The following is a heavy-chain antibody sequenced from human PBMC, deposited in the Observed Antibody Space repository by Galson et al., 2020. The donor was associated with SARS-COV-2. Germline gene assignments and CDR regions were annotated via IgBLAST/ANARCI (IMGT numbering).Heavy chain of an antibody. CDR1: GFTFSSYG. J-gene: IGHJ6*02. Sequence: GESLKISCAASGFTFSSYGMHWVRQAPGKGLEWVAVIWYDGSNKYYADSVKGRFTISRDNSKNTLYLQMNSLRAEDTAVYYCNGGLREGYYYYYGMDVWGQGTTVTVSS. D-gene: IGHD4-17*01. V-gene: IGHV3-33*01. CDR3: NGGLREGYYYYYGMDV. CDR2: IWYDGSNK.